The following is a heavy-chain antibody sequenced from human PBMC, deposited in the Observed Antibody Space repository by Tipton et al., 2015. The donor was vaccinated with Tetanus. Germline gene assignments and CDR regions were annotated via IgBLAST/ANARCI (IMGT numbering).Heavy chain of an antibody. CDR3: ARAHCSDGVCNFDF. D-gene: IGHD2-15*01. CDR1: GYIFTNYW. J-gene: IGHJ4*02. CDR2: IYPGDSDT. Sequence: VQLVQSGGEVKKPGESLKISCKGSGYIFTNYWIGRVRQKHGKGLEWMGIIYPGDSDTRYSPSFQGQVTIPVDKSIITDCLQWSSLKASDTSMFDCARAHCSDGVCNFDFWGQGALVTVAS. V-gene: IGHV5-51*01.